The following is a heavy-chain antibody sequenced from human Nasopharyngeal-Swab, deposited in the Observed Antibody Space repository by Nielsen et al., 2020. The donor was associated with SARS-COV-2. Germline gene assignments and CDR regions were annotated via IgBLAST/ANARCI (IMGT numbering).Heavy chain of an antibody. D-gene: IGHD2-15*01. V-gene: IGHV3-74*01. J-gene: IGHJ4*02. Sequence: GESLKISCGGSGFTFSDYWMHWVRQVPGKGLVWVSRINNDGSSTYYADSVKGRFTISRDNVKNTLYLQMNSLRAEDTAVYYCARGSSADSGWGYYWGQGTLVTVSS. CDR1: GFTFSDYW. CDR2: INNDGSST. CDR3: ARGSSADSGWGYY.